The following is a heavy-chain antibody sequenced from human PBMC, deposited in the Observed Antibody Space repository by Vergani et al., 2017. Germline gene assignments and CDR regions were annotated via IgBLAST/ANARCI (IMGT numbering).Heavy chain of an antibody. V-gene: IGHV4-34*12. D-gene: IGHD5-18*01. CDR1: GGSFSGYY. Sequence: QVQLHQWGAGLLKPSDTLSLTCAVYGGSFSGYYWSWIRQPPGKGLEWIGSIFYTGTSYYNPSLESRATNSVDTSKNQFSLKLKSVTAADTAVYYCARQFWGGGGYRFDHWGQGTLVTVSS. CDR3: ARQFWGGGGYRFDH. J-gene: IGHJ4*02. CDR2: IFYTGTS.